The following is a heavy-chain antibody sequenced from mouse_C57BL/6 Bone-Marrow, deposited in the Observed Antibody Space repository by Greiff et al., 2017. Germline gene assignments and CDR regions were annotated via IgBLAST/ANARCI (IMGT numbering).Heavy chain of an antibody. D-gene: IGHD1-1*01. V-gene: IGHV1-64*01. CDR1: GYTFTRYW. Sequence: QVHVKQPGAELVKPGASVKLSCKASGYTFTRYWMHWVKQRPGQGLEWIGMIHPNSGSTNYNEKFKSKATLTVDKSSSTAYMQLSSLTSEDSAVYYCARWAVVAPYWYFDVWGTGTTVTVSS. CDR2: IHPNSGST. J-gene: IGHJ1*03. CDR3: ARWAVVAPYWYFDV.